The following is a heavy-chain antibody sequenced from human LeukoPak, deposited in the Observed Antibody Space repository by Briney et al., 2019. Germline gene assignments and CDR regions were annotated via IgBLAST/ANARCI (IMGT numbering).Heavy chain of an antibody. J-gene: IGHJ3*02. CDR3: AKVGATFAFDI. V-gene: IGHV3-21*01. CDR1: GFTFSSYS. D-gene: IGHD1-26*01. CDR2: ISSSSSYI. Sequence: AGGSLRLSCAASGFTFSSYSMNWVRQAPGKGLEWVSSISSSSSYIYYADSVKGRFTISRDNSKNTLYLQMNSLRAEDTAVYYCAKVGATFAFDIWGQGTMVTVSS.